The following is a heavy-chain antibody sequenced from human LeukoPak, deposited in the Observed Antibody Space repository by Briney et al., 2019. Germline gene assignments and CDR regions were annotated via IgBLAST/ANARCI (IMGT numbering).Heavy chain of an antibody. Sequence: GGSLRLSCVASGFPFSTYSMSWVRQPPGKGLEWVSIMYGHGETTYYADSVKGRFTISRDNSKNTLYLQMNSLRAEDTAIYYCAKAPLGHCSGALCYHLDPWGPGTSVTVSS. CDR2: MYGHGETT. D-gene: IGHD2-15*01. V-gene: IGHV3-23*01. CDR3: AKAPLGHCSGALCYHLDP. CDR1: GFPFSTYS. J-gene: IGHJ5*02.